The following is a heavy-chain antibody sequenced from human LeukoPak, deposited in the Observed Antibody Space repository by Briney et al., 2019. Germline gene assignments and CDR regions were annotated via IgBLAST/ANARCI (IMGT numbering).Heavy chain of an antibody. J-gene: IGHJ4*02. Sequence: ASVKVSCKASGYTFTSYDINWVRQAPGQGLEWMGWINPNSGGTNYAQKFQGRVTMTRDTSISTAYMELSRLRSDDTAVYYCARVGAKAVAGQVWGQGTLVTVSS. CDR3: ARVGAKAVAGQV. D-gene: IGHD6-19*01. CDR1: GYTFTSYD. CDR2: INPNSGGT. V-gene: IGHV1-2*02.